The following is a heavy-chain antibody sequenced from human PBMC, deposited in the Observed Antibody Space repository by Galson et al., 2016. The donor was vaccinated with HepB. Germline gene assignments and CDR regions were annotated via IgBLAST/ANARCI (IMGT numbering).Heavy chain of an antibody. V-gene: IGHV3-48*04. D-gene: IGHD6-19*01. Sequence: SLRLSCAASGFTFNTYSMNWVRQAPGKGLEWVSFISGSDTTMNYADSVKGRFTISRDNAKNSLYLQMNSLRAEDTAVYYCAKGGPGRGWLIDYWGQGTLVTVSS. CDR2: ISGSDTTM. J-gene: IGHJ4*02. CDR3: AKGGPGRGWLIDY. CDR1: GFTFNTYS.